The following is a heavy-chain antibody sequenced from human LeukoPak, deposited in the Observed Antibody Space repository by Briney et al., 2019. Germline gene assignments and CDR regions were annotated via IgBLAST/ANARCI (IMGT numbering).Heavy chain of an antibody. J-gene: IGHJ5*02. CDR2: IHNSGST. D-gene: IGHD4-17*01. CDR1: GHSVSSDSYY. CDR3: ARTNFGDYNWFDP. V-gene: IGHV4-61*01. Sequence: ASEPLSLTCNVSGHSVSSDSYYWSWIRQPPGEGLEWIGYIHNSGSTKYTASLKSRLPITVDTSKDQFSLEVTSVTAGDEAVDYCARTNFGDYNWFDPWGQGTLVTVSS.